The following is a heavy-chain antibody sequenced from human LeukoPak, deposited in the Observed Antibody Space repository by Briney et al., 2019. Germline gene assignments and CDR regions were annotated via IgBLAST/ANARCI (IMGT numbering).Heavy chain of an antibody. Sequence: GGSLRLSCAASAFPFSTYVMSWVRQAPGGGLEWISSISGDGARTYYTNSVKGRFTISRDNPKNTLFLQVNSLRVEDTAVYYCAKGGLTTPLYYWGQGTLVTVSS. V-gene: IGHV3-23*01. D-gene: IGHD1-14*01. CDR2: ISGDGART. J-gene: IGHJ4*02. CDR1: AFPFSTYV. CDR3: AKGGLTTPLYY.